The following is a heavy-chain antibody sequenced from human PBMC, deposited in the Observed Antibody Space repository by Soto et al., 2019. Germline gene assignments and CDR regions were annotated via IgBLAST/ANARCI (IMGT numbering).Heavy chain of an antibody. D-gene: IGHD6-19*01. CDR1: GYTFTGYA. Sequence: QVQVVQSGVEEKKPGASVKVSCTASGYTFTGYAMHWVRQAPGQRLEWMGWINAGNGNTKYSQKFKGRVTITRDTSAITAYMELSSLRSEDTAVYYCARAVAVAADFDYWGQGTLVTVSS. CDR2: INAGNGNT. V-gene: IGHV1-3*05. CDR3: ARAVAVAADFDY. J-gene: IGHJ4*02.